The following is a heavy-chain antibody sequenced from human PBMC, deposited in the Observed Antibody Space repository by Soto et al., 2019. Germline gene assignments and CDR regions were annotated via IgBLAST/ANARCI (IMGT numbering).Heavy chain of an antibody. CDR3: ARAEGYSAYDGRVFVVH. D-gene: IGHD5-12*01. J-gene: IGHJ4*02. Sequence: GGSQRLSCAASGFTFISYARHWVRQAPGKGLEWVAVISFEGSNTYYADSVKGRFTISRDNSKNALYLQMNSLRAEDTAVYYCARAEGYSAYDGRVFVVHWGQGTLVTVSS. V-gene: IGHV3-30-3*01. CDR1: GFTFISYA. CDR2: ISFEGSNT.